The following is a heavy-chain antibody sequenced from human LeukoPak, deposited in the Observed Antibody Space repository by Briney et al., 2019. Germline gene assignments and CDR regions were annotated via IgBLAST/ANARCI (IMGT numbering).Heavy chain of an antibody. CDR1: GSTLTEFT. J-gene: IGHJ3*02. V-gene: IGHV1-24*01. CDR3: ATAMAGGGSYYPDAFDI. D-gene: IGHD1-26*01. Sequence: ASVNVSCNVSGSTLTEFTINWFRQPPGKGLGWMGDFDLNNGERINAQKFQGRVTMTEGTSTDTAYMELSSLRSEDTAVYYCATAMAGGGSYYPDAFDIWGQGTMVTVSS. CDR2: FDLNNGER.